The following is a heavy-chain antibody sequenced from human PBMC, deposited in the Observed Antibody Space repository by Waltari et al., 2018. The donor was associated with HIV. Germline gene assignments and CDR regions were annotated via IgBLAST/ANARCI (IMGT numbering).Heavy chain of an antibody. CDR1: GGSFSGHY. CDR3: ASRRDRYSSGRARYFDL. CDR2: INHSGST. D-gene: IGHD6-19*01. V-gene: IGHV4-34*01. Sequence: QVQLQQWGAGLLKPSETLSLTCAVYGGSFSGHYWSWIRQPPEKGLEWIGEINHSGSTNYTPSLKSRVTISVDTSKNQFSLKLSSVTAADTAVYYCASRRDRYSSGRARYFDLWGRGTLVTVSS. J-gene: IGHJ2*01.